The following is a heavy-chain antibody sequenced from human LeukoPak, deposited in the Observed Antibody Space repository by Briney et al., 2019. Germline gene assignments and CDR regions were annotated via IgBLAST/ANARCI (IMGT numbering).Heavy chain of an antibody. J-gene: IGHJ4*02. V-gene: IGHV1-46*01. Sequence: ASVKVSCKASGYTFTSYYMHWVRQAPGQGLEWMGIINPSGGSTSYAQKFQDRVATTRDTSTSTVYMQLSSLRSEDTAVYYCARGLTHYGDYDAYWGQGTLVTVSS. CDR2: INPSGGST. D-gene: IGHD4-17*01. CDR3: ARGLTHYGDYDAY. CDR1: GYTFTSYY.